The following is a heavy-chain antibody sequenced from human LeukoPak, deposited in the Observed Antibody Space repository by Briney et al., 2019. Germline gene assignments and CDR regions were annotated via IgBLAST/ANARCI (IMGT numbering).Heavy chain of an antibody. CDR1: GYTLTELS. CDR2: FDPEDGET. V-gene: IGHV1-24*01. CDR3: ATDLRDGYFFDY. Sequence: ASMKVSCKVSGYTLTELSMHWVRQAPGKGLEWMGGFDPEDGETIYAQKFQGRVTMTEDTSTDTAYMELSSQRSEDTAVYYCATDLRDGYFFDYWGQGTLVTVSS. D-gene: IGHD5-24*01. J-gene: IGHJ4*02.